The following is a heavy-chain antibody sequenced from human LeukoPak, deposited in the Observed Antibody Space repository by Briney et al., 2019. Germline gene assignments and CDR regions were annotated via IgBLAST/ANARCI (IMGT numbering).Heavy chain of an antibody. V-gene: IGHV3-48*04. CDR3: ARADCSGSTCYLRRSWFDP. CDR1: GFTFSTYS. J-gene: IGHJ5*02. CDR2: ISSSSTTI. Sequence: SGGSLRLSCAASGFTFSTYSMNWVRQAPGKGLEWVSYISSSSTTIYYVDSVKGRFTISRDDAKNSLYLQMNSLRVEDTAVYYCARADCSGSTCYLRRSWFDPWGQGTLVIVSS. D-gene: IGHD2-2*01.